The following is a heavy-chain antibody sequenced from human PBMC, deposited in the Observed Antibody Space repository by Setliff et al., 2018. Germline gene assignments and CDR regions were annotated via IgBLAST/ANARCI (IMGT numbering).Heavy chain of an antibody. J-gene: IGHJ6*03. CDR1: GGSISSYY. D-gene: IGHD3-10*01. Sequence: SETLSLTCTVSGGSISSYYWSWIRQPAGKGLEWIGRIYTSGSTNYNPSLKSRVTMSVDTSKNQFSLKLSSVTAADTAVYYCAREKGNREAPELRGLYYYYMDVWGKGTTVTV. V-gene: IGHV4-4*07. CDR3: AREKGNREAPELRGLYYYYMDV. CDR2: IYTSGST.